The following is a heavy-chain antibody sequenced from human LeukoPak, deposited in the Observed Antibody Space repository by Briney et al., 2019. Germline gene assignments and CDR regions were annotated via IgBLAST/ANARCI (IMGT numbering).Heavy chain of an antibody. J-gene: IGHJ4*02. D-gene: IGHD3-10*01. CDR1: GYTFTTYT. V-gene: IGHV1-3*01. CDR2: INAANGNT. Sequence: GASVKVSCKASGYTFTTYTMHWVRQAPGQRLEWMGRINAANGNTKYSQKFQGTVTITMDTSASTAYMELSSLRSEDTAVYYCARDQSLLWFGELLYWGQGTLVTVSS. CDR3: ARDQSLLWFGELLY.